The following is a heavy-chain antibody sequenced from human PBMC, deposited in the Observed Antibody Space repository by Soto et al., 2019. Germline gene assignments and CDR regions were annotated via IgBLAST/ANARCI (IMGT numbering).Heavy chain of an antibody. V-gene: IGHV5-51*01. J-gene: IGHJ4*02. Sequence: PGESLKISCKALGYTFTNYWIGWVRQTPGKGLEWMGSIFPGDSDTRYNPSFEGQVTVSADESISTAYLQWNTLKASDTAMYYCVRPNFGALTHFDFWGQGTLVTVSS. D-gene: IGHD3-16*01. CDR3: VRPNFGALTHFDF. CDR2: IFPGDSDT. CDR1: GYTFTNYW.